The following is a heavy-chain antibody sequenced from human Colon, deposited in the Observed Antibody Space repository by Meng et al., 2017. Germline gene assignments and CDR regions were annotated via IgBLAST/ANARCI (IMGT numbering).Heavy chain of an antibody. D-gene: IGHD1-26*01. CDR2: IDYSRSI. CDR3: AGGPWELDY. V-gene: IGHV4-61*01. J-gene: IGHJ4*02. CDR1: GGSVSSGSHY. Sequence: QGPVQAAGPGLVRPSETLSLPCTVSGGSVSSGSHYWSWIRQPPGKGLEWIGYIDYSRSINYYPSLKSRVTMSVDTSKNQFSLNLSSVTAADTAVYYCAGGPWELDYWGQGTLVTVSS.